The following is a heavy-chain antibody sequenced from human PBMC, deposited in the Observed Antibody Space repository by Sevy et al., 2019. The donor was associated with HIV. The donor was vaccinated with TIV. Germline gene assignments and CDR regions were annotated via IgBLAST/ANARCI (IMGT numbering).Heavy chain of an antibody. CDR1: GFTLSTYG. D-gene: IGHD3-3*01. CDR3: ARDRLGITISAEWGGGMDV. Sequence: GGSLRLSCAASGFTLSTYGINWVRQAPGKGLEWVAVIRYDGSNKYYADSVKGRFTISRDNSKNTLYLQMNSLRAEDTAVYYCARDRLGITISAEWGGGMDVWGQGTTVTVSS. V-gene: IGHV3-33*01. CDR2: IRYDGSNK. J-gene: IGHJ6*02.